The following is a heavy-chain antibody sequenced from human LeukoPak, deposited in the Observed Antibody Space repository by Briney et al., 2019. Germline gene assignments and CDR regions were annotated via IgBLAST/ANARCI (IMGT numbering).Heavy chain of an antibody. CDR2: ISGSGGST. CDR1: GFTFSSYA. Sequence: GGSLRLSCAASGFTFSSYAMSWVRQAPGKGLGWVSAISGSGGSTYYADSVKGRFTISRDNSKNTLYLQMNSLRAEDTAVYYCANDLGGQWLAYEYFQHWGQGTLVTVSS. V-gene: IGHV3-23*01. J-gene: IGHJ1*01. D-gene: IGHD6-19*01. CDR3: ANDLGGQWLAYEYFQH.